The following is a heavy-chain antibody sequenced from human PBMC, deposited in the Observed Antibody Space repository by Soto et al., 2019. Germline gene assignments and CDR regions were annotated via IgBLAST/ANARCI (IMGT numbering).Heavy chain of an antibody. V-gene: IGHV3-9*01. CDR2: ISWNGIRV. J-gene: IGHJ6*02. CDR1: GFTFDDYA. CDR3: GKDMWRPGSGWSDYYYCGVDV. Sequence: EVQLVESGGGLVQPGRSLRLSCEVSGFTFDDYAMHWVRQAPGQGLEWVSGISWNGIRVAYADAVKGRFTISRDNAKTSLYLRMNSLRAEDTAFYYCGKDMWRPGSGWSDYYYCGVDVWGQGTTVTVSS. D-gene: IGHD6-19*01.